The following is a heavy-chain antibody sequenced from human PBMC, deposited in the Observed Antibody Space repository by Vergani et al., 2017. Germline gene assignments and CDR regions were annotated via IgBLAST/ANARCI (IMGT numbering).Heavy chain of an antibody. J-gene: IGHJ4*02. CDR2: IASSDTTV. CDR1: GFFFSDYY. Sequence: QVQLVESGGGLVKPGGSLRLSCTASGFFFSDYYMSWLRQAPGKGLEWISYIASSDTTVYYSDSVKVRFTISRDNAKTSLYLEMNSLRAEATAVYYCARDYLDFSASDNPYYFDHWGQGTLVTVSS. CDR3: ARDYLDFSASDNPYYFDH. V-gene: IGHV3-11*04. D-gene: IGHD3-10*01.